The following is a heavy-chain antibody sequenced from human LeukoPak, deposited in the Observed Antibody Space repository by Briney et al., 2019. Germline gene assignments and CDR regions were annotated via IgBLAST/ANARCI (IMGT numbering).Heavy chain of an antibody. D-gene: IGHD3-22*01. CDR2: IKSKTDGGTT. J-gene: IGHJ5*02. Sequence: GGSLRLSCAASGFTFSNAWMSWVRQAPGKGLEWVGRIKSKTDGGTTDYAAPVKGRFTISRDDSKNTLYLQMNSLKTEDTAVYYCTTTTAPYYDSSGYYPWGQGTLVTVSS. CDR1: GFTFSNAW. V-gene: IGHV3-15*01. CDR3: TTTTAPYYDSSGYYP.